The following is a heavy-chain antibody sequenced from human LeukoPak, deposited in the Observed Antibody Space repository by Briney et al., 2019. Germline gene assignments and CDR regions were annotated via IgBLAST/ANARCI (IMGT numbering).Heavy chain of an antibody. Sequence: PGGSLRLSCAASGFTFSSYEMNWVRQAPGKGLEWVSFISSGGSSIYYADSVKGRFTISRDNAKNSLYLQMNSLRAEDTAVYYCARGSPRGGDYWGQGTLVTVSS. J-gene: IGHJ4*02. D-gene: IGHD5-12*01. CDR3: ARGSPRGGDY. CDR2: ISSGGSSI. CDR1: GFTFSSYE. V-gene: IGHV3-48*03.